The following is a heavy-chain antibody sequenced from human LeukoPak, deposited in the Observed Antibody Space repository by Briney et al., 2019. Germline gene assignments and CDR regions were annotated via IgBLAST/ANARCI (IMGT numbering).Heavy chain of an antibody. CDR2: IYPGDSDT. CDR3: ARGAAGTTPDYYYFGLDV. D-gene: IGHD1-7*01. CDR1: GYSFTTYW. J-gene: IGHJ6*02. V-gene: IGHV5-51*01. Sequence: GESLKISCETSGYSFTTYWIGWVRQMPGKGLEWVGIIYPGDSDTRYSPSFQGQVTISADKSINTAHLQWSSLKASDTAMYYCARGAAGTTPDYYYFGLDVWGQGTTVRVSS.